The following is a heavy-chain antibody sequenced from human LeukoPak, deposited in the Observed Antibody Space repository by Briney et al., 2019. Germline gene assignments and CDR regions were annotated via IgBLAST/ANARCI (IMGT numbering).Heavy chain of an antibody. CDR1: GGSISTNYY. CDR2: MYYSGST. V-gene: IGHV4-39*07. Sequence: SETLSLTCTVSGGSISTNYYWGWIRQPPGKGLEWIGSMYYSGSTNYNPSLKSRVTISVDTSKNQFSLRLSSVTAADTAVYYCARGRRSIVVVPAARRGYYYMDVWGNGTTVTVSS. CDR3: ARGRRSIVVVPAARRGYYYMDV. D-gene: IGHD2-2*01. J-gene: IGHJ6*03.